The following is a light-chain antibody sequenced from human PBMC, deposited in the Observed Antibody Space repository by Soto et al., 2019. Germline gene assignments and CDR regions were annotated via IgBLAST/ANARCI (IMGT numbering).Light chain of an antibody. Sequence: EIVMTQSPATLSVSPGERATLSCRASQSVSSNLAWYQQKPGQAPRLLIYGASTRATGIPARFSGSGSGTESPLTISSLQSEDFAVYYCQQYNNWPPYTFGQGTKLEIK. CDR3: QQYNNWPPYT. J-gene: IGKJ2*01. V-gene: IGKV3-15*01. CDR1: QSVSSN. CDR2: GAS.